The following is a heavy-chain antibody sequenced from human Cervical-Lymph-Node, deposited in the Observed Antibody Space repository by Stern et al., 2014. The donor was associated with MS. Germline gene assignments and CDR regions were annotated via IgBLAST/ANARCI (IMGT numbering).Heavy chain of an antibody. CDR1: GFKFDDYA. CDR3: AKDWWSSFYAMDV. D-gene: IGHD2-8*02. CDR2: ISWNSGYI. J-gene: IGHJ6*02. V-gene: IGHV3-9*01. Sequence: EAQLVESGGGLVQPGRSLRLSCAASGFKFDDYAMHWVRQAPGKGLEWVSGISWNSGYIGYADSLKGRFTISRDNAKNSLYLQVNNLRPEDTALYYCAKDWWSSFYAMDVWGQGTTVTVSS.